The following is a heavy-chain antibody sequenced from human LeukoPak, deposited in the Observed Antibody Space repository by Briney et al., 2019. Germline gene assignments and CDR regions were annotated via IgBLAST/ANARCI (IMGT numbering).Heavy chain of an antibody. D-gene: IGHD1-26*01. Sequence: HPGGSLRLXCAASGFAVSTNYLSWVRQAPGKGLEWVSVIYSDGSTYYTDSVRGRFTISRDNSKNTLYLQMNSLRPEGTAVYYCARDQRSESYYPWGWFDPWGQGTLVTVSS. CDR1: GFAVSTNY. CDR2: IYSDGST. CDR3: ARDQRSESYYPWGWFDP. V-gene: IGHV3-66*02. J-gene: IGHJ5*02.